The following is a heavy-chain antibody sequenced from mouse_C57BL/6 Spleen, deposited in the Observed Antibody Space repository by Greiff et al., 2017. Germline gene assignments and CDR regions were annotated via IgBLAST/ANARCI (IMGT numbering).Heavy chain of an antibody. CDR1: GYTFTSYW. CDR2: IDPNSCGT. CDR3: ARSELGFDY. V-gene: IGHV1-72*01. Sequence: QVQLQQPGAEPVKPGASVKLSCKASGYTFTSYWMHWVKQRPGRGLEWIGRIDPNSCGTKYNEKFKSTATLTVDKPSSTAYMQLSSLTSEDPAVYYCARSELGFDYWGQGTTLTVSS. J-gene: IGHJ2*01. D-gene: IGHD4-1*01.